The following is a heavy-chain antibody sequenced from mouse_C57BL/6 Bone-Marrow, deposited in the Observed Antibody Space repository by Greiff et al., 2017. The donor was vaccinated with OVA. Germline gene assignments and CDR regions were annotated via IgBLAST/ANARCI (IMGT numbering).Heavy chain of an antibody. CDR2: ISNGGGST. Sequence: EVKVEESGGGLVQPGGSLKLSCAASGFTFSDYYMYWVRQTPEKRLEWVAYISNGGGSTYYPDTVKGRFTISRDNAKNTLYLQMSRLKSEDTAMYYCARRSIYYDYGGFAYWGQGTLVTVSA. J-gene: IGHJ3*01. CDR3: ARRSIYYDYGGFAY. D-gene: IGHD2-4*01. CDR1: GFTFSDYY. V-gene: IGHV5-12*01.